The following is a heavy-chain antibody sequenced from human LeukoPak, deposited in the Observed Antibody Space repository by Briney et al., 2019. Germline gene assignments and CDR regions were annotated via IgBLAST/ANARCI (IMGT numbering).Heavy chain of an antibody. V-gene: IGHV1-8*02. J-gene: IGHJ4*02. Sequence: GASVKVSCKASGGTFSSYAISWVRQATGQGLEWMGWMNPNSGNTGYAQKFQGRVTMTRNTSISTAYMELSSLRSEDTAVYYCARFASGVLLWFGEEANFDYWGQGTLVTVSS. CDR2: MNPNSGNT. D-gene: IGHD3-10*01. CDR1: GGTFSSYA. CDR3: ARFASGVLLWFGEEANFDY.